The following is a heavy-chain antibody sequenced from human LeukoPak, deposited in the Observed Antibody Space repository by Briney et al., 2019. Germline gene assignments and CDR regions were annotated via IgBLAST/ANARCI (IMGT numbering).Heavy chain of an antibody. J-gene: IGHJ4*02. CDR2: IYYSGST. CDR1: GGSISSYY. V-gene: IGHV4-59*01. D-gene: IGHD5-12*01. CDR3: AREAKGYGYDFDY. Sequence: SETLSLTCTVSGGSISSYYWSWIRQPPGKGLEWIGYIYYSGSTNYNPSLKSRVTISVDTSKNQFSLKLSSVTAADTAVYYCAREAKGYGYDFDYWGQGTLVTVSS.